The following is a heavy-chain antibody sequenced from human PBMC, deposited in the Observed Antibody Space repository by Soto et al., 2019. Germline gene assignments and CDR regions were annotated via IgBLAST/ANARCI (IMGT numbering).Heavy chain of an antibody. Sequence: GGSLRLSCAASGFTFSSYDMHWVRQATGKGLEWVSAIGTAGDTYYPGSVKGRFTISRENAKNSLYLQMNSLRAEDTAVYYCARESSQRLVSAINYYYGMDVWGQGTTVTVSS. J-gene: IGHJ6*02. CDR1: GFTFSSYD. D-gene: IGHD6-13*01. CDR3: ARESSQRLVSAINYYYGMDV. V-gene: IGHV3-13*01. CDR2: IGTAGDT.